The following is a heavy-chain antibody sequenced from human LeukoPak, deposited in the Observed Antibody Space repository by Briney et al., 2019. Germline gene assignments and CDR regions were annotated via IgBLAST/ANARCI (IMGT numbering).Heavy chain of an antibody. Sequence: ASVKVSCKASGYTFTGYCMHWVRQAPGQGLEWMGWINPNSGGTNYAQKFQGRVTMTRDTSISTAYMELSRLRSDDTAVYYCARVAVVVPAAWGQGTLVTVSS. D-gene: IGHD2-2*01. CDR3: ARVAVVVPAA. V-gene: IGHV1-2*02. CDR1: GYTFTGYC. CDR2: INPNSGGT. J-gene: IGHJ4*02.